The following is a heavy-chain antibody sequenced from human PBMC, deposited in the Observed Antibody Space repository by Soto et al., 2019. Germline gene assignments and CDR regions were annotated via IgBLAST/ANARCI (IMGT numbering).Heavy chain of an antibody. D-gene: IGHD5-18*01. CDR3: ARDSRIQLSLPRNYYDYYGMDV. Sequence: SETLSLTCAVSGGSISSGGYSWSWIRQPPGKGLEWIGYIYHSGSTYYNPSLKSRVTISVDRSKNQFSLKLSSVTAADTAVYFCARDSRIQLSLPRNYYDYYGMDVWGQGTTVTVSS. J-gene: IGHJ6*02. CDR1: GGSISSGGYS. CDR2: IYHSGST. V-gene: IGHV4-30-2*01.